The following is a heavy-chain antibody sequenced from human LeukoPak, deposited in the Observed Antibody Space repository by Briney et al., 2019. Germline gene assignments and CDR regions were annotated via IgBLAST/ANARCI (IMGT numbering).Heavy chain of an antibody. CDR3: ARGPGAYGSGSYFY. V-gene: IGHV1-69*13. J-gene: IGHJ4*02. D-gene: IGHD3-10*01. Sequence: GASVKVSCKASGGTFSSYAISWVRQAPGQGLEWMGGIIPIFGTANYAQKFQGRVTITAGESTSTAYMELSSLRAEDTAVYYCARGPGAYGSGSYFYWGQGTLVTVSS. CDR1: GGTFSSYA. CDR2: IIPIFGTA.